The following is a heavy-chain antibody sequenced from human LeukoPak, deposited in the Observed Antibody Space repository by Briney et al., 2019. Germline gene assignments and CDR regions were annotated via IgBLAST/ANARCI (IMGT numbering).Heavy chain of an antibody. CDR2: INHSGST. Sequence: PSETLSLTCAVYGGSFSGYYWSWIRQPPGKWLEWIGEINHSGSTNYNPSLKSRVTISVDTSKNQFSLKLSSVTAADTAVYYCARRRLGGNWNSKEGAWFDPWGQGTLVTVSS. CDR1: GGSFSGYY. V-gene: IGHV4-34*01. CDR3: ARRRLGGNWNSKEGAWFDP. D-gene: IGHD1-7*01. J-gene: IGHJ5*02.